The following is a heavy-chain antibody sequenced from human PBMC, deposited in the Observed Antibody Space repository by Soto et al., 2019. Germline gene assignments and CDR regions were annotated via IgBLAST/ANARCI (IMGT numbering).Heavy chain of an antibody. CDR2: ITGSGST. CDR3: ARDAYGVAAAGTSLDN. V-gene: IGHV3-23*01. J-gene: IGHJ4*02. D-gene: IGHD6-13*01. CDR1: GFTFDRHG. Sequence: EEQLLESGGGLVQPGGSLRLSCAASGFTFDRHGMNWVRHAPGKGLGWVSGITGSGSTYYADSVKGRFTISRDNSKNILYVEMNSLRAEDTAVYYCARDAYGVAAAGTSLDNWGQGTLVTVSS.